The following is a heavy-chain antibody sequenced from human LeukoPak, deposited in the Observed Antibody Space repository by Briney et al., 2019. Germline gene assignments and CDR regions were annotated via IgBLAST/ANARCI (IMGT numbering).Heavy chain of an antibody. Sequence: SQTLSLTCTVSGGSISSGDYYWSWIRQPPGKGLEWIGYIYYSGSAYYNPSLKSRVTISVDTSKNQFSLKLSSVTAADAAVYYCARAPGRNNWFDPWGQGTLVTVSS. CDR2: IYYSGSA. CDR3: ARAPGRNNWFDP. J-gene: IGHJ5*02. V-gene: IGHV4-30-4*08. CDR1: GGSISSGDYY.